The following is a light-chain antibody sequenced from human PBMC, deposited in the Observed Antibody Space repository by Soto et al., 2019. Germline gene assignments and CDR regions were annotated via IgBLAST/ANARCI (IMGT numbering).Light chain of an antibody. CDR2: GAS. CDR1: QSVSSY. V-gene: IGKV3-20*01. J-gene: IGKJ1*01. Sequence: EIVLTQSPGTLSLSPGDRATLSCRASQSVSSYLAWYQQKPGQAPRLLIYGASSRATDIPDRFSGSGSGTDFTLTISTLEPEDFALYYCQQYGSSRTFGQGTKVDIK. CDR3: QQYGSSRT.